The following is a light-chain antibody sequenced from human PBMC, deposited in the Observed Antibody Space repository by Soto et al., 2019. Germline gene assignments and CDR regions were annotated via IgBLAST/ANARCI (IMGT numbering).Light chain of an antibody. CDR1: SSDIGAYDY. CDR2: EGS. CDR3: CSYAGSSTPYV. V-gene: IGLV2-23*01. Sequence: QSVLTQPASLSGSPGQSITISCTGTSSDIGAYDYVSWFQQHPGKAPKLMIYEGSKRPSGVSNRFSGSKSGNTASLTISGLQAGDEADYYCCSYAGSSTPYVFGTGTKVTVL. J-gene: IGLJ1*01.